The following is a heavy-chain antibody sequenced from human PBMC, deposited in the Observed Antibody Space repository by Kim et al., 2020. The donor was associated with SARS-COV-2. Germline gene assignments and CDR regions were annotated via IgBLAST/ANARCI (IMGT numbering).Heavy chain of an antibody. Sequence: AQNFQGRVTMTTDTSSSTAYMELNRLASEDTAIYYCARVMIRGVIGWYFDLWGRGTLVTVSS. CDR3: ARVMIRGVIGWYFDL. V-gene: IGHV1-46*01. D-gene: IGHD3-10*01. J-gene: IGHJ2*01.